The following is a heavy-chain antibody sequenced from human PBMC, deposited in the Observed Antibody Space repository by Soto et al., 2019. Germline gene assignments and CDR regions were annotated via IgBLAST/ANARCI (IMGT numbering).Heavy chain of an antibody. CDR2: ISGSGGST. J-gene: IGHJ6*02. Sequence: LRLSCAASGFTFSSYAMSWVRQAPGKGLEGVSAISGSGGSTYYADSVKGRFTISRDNSKNTLYLQMNSLRAEDTAVYYCAKGEYQLLLRSQDYYYYGMDVWGQGTTVTVSS. CDR1: GFTFSSYA. V-gene: IGHV3-23*01. CDR3: AKGEYQLLLRSQDYYYYGMDV. D-gene: IGHD2-2*01.